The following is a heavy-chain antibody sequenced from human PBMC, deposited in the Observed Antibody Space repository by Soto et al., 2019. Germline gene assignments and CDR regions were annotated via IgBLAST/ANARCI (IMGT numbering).Heavy chain of an antibody. D-gene: IGHD3-10*01. CDR2: ISYDGSNK. V-gene: IGHV3-30-3*01. CDR3: ARDLFPSMVRGPSSMDV. CDR1: GFTFSSYA. Sequence: QVQLVESGGGVVQPGRSLRLSCAASGFTFSSYAMHWVRQAPGKGLEWVAVISYDGSNKYYADSVKGRFTISRDNSKNTLYLQMNSLRAEDTAVYYCARDLFPSMVRGPSSMDVWGQGTTVTVSS. J-gene: IGHJ6*02.